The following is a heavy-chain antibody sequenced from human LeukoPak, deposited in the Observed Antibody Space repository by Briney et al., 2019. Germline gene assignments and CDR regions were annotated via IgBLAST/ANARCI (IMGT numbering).Heavy chain of an antibody. J-gene: IGHJ6*02. CDR3: ARDGKFIPYDMDV. V-gene: IGHV1-18*01. CDR1: GYTFTSYG. D-gene: IGHD1-14*01. Sequence: GASVKVSCKASGYTFTSYGISWVRQAPGQGLEWMGWISAHDGNTNYAQKPQGRVTMTTDTSTSTAYMELRSLRSDDTAVYYCARDGKFIPYDMDVWGQGTTVTVSS. CDR2: ISAHDGNT.